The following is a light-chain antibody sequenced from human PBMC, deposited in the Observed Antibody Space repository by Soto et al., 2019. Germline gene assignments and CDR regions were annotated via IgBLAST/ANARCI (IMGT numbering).Light chain of an antibody. Sequence: DIQMTQSPSTLSASVGDRVTITCRASQSIGSWLAWYEQKPGKAPKIXIYDASSLESGVPSRFSGSGSGTEFTLTISSLQPADSATYYCQQSYRTTITFGQGTRLEIK. CDR1: QSIGSW. V-gene: IGKV1-5*01. CDR2: DAS. J-gene: IGKJ5*01. CDR3: QQSYRTTIT.